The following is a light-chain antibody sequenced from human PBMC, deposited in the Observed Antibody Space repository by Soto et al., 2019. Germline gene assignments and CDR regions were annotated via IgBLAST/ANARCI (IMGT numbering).Light chain of an antibody. V-gene: IGKV1-39*01. J-gene: IGKJ1*01. CDR3: QQSYSTPRT. CDR1: QSISRY. CDR2: VAS. Sequence: IQMTPSPSSLSASVGDRVTITCRASQSISRYLNWYQQKPGNAPKFLINVASSLQSGVPSRFSGSGSGTDFTLTINSLHPEDFATYYCQQSYSTPRTFGQGTKVEIK.